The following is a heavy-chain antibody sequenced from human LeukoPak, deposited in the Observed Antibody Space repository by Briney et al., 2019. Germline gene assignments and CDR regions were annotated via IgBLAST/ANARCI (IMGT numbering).Heavy chain of an antibody. V-gene: IGHV3-23*01. CDR2: ISGSGSYT. CDR3: ARVGLPYYDILTGYYLDY. Sequence: GGSLRLSCAASGFTVSDYSMAWVRQAPGKGLEWVSAISGSGSYTDYADSVKGRFTISKDNSKNTLYMRMSSLRAEDTAVYYCARVGLPYYDILTGYYLDYWGQGTLVTVSS. CDR1: GFTVSDYS. D-gene: IGHD3-9*01. J-gene: IGHJ4*02.